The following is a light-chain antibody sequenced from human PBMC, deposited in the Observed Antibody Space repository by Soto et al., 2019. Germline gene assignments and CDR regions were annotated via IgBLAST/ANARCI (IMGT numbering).Light chain of an antibody. J-gene: IGKJ1*01. V-gene: IGKV1-5*01. CDR1: PNISSW. Sequence: DIKMGRPPSTRVAGRGGGVTITCRAIPNISSWLAWYQQKPGKAPKLLIYDASSLESGVPPRFSGSGSGTEFTLTISSLQPDDFATYYCQQYNSYPWTFGQGTKVDIK. CDR3: QQYNSYPWT. CDR2: DAS.